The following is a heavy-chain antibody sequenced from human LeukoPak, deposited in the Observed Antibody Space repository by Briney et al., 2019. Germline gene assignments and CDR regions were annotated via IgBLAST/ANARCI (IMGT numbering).Heavy chain of an antibody. J-gene: IGHJ4*02. Sequence: PSETLSLTCTISGDSISSTSYYWDWIRQPPGKGLEWIGRIYTSGSTNYNPSLKSRVTISVDTSKNQFSLKLSSVTAADTAVYYCARDPVGYCTNGVCYRGSFDYWGQGTLVTVSS. CDR1: GDSISSTSYY. V-gene: IGHV4-39*07. D-gene: IGHD2-8*01. CDR2: IYTSGST. CDR3: ARDPVGYCTNGVCYRGSFDY.